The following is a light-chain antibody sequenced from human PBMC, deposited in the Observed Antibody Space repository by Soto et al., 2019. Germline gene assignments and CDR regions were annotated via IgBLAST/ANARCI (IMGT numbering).Light chain of an antibody. Sequence: EIVLTQAPATLYLSPRQTATLSCSASQSVSSYFAWYQQKPGQAPRLLIYDASNRATGIPASFSVNGSRTDFTLTISSLASEDVAVYYCQQRSNWPPISFGQGTRLEIK. J-gene: IGKJ5*01. CDR3: QQRSNWPPIS. V-gene: IGKV3-11*01. CDR2: DAS. CDR1: QSVSSY.